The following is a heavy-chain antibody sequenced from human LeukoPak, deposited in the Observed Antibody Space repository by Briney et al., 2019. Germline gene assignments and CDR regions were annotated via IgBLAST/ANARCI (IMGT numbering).Heavy chain of an antibody. J-gene: IGHJ5*02. CDR2: IKSDGST. D-gene: IGHD3-22*01. Sequence: GGSLRLSCAASGFTFSSYWMHWVRQAPGKGLVWVSRIKSDGSTNYADSVKGRFTISRDNAKNTVSLQMNSLRAEDTGVYYCARDRNYDSSGYYDRWFDPWGQGTLVTVSS. CDR3: ARDRNYDSSGYYDRWFDP. CDR1: GFTFSSYW. V-gene: IGHV3-74*01.